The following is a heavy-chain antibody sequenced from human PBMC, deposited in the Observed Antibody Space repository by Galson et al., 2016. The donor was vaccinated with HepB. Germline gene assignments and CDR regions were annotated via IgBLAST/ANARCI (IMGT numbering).Heavy chain of an antibody. CDR2: SYHSWHL. V-gene: IGHV4-61*08. J-gene: IGHJ4*02. D-gene: IGHD3-16*01. CDR1: GVSVNNEAYH. CDR3: TTYLVGHGGTGY. Sequence: SETLSLTCSVSGVSVNNEAYHWSWIRQPPGKGLEWLGHSYHSWHLNDKLRGRVSMSIDTAKNQFSLSLTSLTAADTAVYYCTTYLVGHGGTGYWGQGTLVTVAS.